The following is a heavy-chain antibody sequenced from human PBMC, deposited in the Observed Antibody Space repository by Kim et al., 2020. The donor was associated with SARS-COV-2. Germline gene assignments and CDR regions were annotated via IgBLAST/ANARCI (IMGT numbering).Heavy chain of an antibody. CDR2: ISYDGSNK. Sequence: GGSLRLSCAASGFTFSSYGMHWVRQAPGKGLEWVAVISYDGSNKYYADSVKGRFTISRDNSKNTLYLQMNSLRAEDTAVYYCAKESGSGSYYAWTYYYYGMDVWGQGTTVNVSS. D-gene: IGHD3-10*01. CDR1: GFTFSSYG. J-gene: IGHJ6*02. V-gene: IGHV3-30*18. CDR3: AKESGSGSYYAWTYYYYGMDV.